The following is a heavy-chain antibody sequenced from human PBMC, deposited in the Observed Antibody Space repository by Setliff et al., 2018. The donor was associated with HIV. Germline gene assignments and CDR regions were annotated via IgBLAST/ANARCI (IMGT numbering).Heavy chain of an antibody. CDR3: ARHRDPPGTSWIYYYYYMDL. CDR1: GGSISSGSYY. V-gene: IGHV4-61*02. Sequence: SETLSLTCTVSGGSISSGSYYWSWVRQPAGKGLEWIGRFHTSGSTNYNPSLKSRVTISVDTSKNQFSLRLSSVTAADTAVYYCARHRDPPGTSWIYYYYYMDLWGEGTTVTVSS. J-gene: IGHJ6*03. D-gene: IGHD6-13*01. CDR2: FHTSGST.